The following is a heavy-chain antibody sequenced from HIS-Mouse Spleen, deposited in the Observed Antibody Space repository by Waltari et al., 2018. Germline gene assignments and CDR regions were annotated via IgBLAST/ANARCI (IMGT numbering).Heavy chain of an antibody. J-gene: IGHJ2*01. CDR1: GGSISSSSYY. V-gene: IGHV4-39*07. CDR3: AREIPYSSSWYDWYFDL. CDR2: IYYSGST. Sequence: QLQLQESGPGLVKPSETLSLTCNVDGGSISSSSYYWGWIRQPPGKGLEWIGSIYYSGSTYYNPSLKSRVTISVDTSKNQFSLKLSSVTAADTAVYYCAREIPYSSSWYDWYFDLWGRGTLVTVSS. D-gene: IGHD6-13*01.